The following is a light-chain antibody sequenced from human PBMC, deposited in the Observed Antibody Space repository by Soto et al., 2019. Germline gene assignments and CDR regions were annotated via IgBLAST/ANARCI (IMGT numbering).Light chain of an antibody. Sequence: EIVLTQSQGPLSLSPGARATLSCRPSQSVSSDSLAWYQQKPGQAPRLLIYDAYNRATGIPPRFSGSGSGTDFTLTISSLEPEDSAVYYCQQRHMWPITFGQGTRLEI. V-gene: IGKV3D-20*02. J-gene: IGKJ5*01. CDR1: QSVSSDS. CDR2: DAY. CDR3: QQRHMWPIT.